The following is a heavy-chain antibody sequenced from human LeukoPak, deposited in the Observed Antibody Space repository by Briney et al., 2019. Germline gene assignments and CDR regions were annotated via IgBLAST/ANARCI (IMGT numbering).Heavy chain of an antibody. J-gene: IGHJ4*02. CDR3: ARAPHGSGCDY. CDR1: GDSVASNGAT. V-gene: IGHV6-1*01. Sequence: SQTLSLTCAISGDSVASNGATWIWIRQSPSRGLEWLGRTYYRSKWYNDYAVSLQGRISVNPDTAKNQFSLQLNSVTPDDTALYYCARAPHGSGCDYWGQGTLATVSS. D-gene: IGHD6-19*01. CDR2: TYYRSKWYN.